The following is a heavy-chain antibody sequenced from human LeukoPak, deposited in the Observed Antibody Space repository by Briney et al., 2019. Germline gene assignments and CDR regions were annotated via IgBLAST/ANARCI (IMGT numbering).Heavy chain of an antibody. CDR1: GYRFTSYW. CDR3: ARFGFGRVSNPNHWTDY. J-gene: IGHJ4*02. CDR2: IYPGDSDT. V-gene: IGHV5-51*01. D-gene: IGHD3-10*01. Sequence: GEALKISCKGSGYRFTSYWIGWVRQMPGKGLEGMGIIYPGDSDTRYSTSFQGQVTISADKSISTAYLQWSSLKASDTAMYYCARFGFGRVSNPNHWTDYWGQGTLVTVSS.